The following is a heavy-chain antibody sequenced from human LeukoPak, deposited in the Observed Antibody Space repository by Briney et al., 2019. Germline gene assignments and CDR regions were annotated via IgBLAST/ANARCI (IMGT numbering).Heavy chain of an antibody. V-gene: IGHV3-30*18. J-gene: IGHJ6*02. D-gene: IGHD1-1*01. Sequence: GGSLRLSCVASGFTVSTNYMSWVRQAPGKGLEWVAVISYDGSNKYYADSVKGRFTISRDNSKNTLYLQMNSLRAEDTAVYYCAKKGRWSYYGMDVWGQGTTVTVSS. CDR2: ISYDGSNK. CDR1: GFTVSTNY. CDR3: AKKGRWSYYGMDV.